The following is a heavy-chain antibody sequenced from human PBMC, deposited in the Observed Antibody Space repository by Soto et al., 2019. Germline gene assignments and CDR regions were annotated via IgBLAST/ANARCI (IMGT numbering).Heavy chain of an antibody. CDR2: IYPADSDT. D-gene: IGHD3-10*01. V-gene: IGHV5-51*01. CDR1: GYSFTSYW. Sequence: GESLKISCKGSGYSFTSYWIGWVRQMPGKGLEWMGIIYPADSDTRYSPAFQGQVTFSADRSSSTAHLQWSSLKASDTAMYYCARRIGVIGPYYFDYWGQGTLVTVSS. CDR3: ARRIGVIGPYYFDY. J-gene: IGHJ4*02.